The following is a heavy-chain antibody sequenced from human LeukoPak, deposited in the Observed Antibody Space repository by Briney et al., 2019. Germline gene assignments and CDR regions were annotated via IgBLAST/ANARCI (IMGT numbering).Heavy chain of an antibody. CDR2: ISYDGSNK. Sequence: GGSLRLSCAASGFTFSSYAMHWVRQAPGKGLEWVAVISYDGSNKYYADSVKGRFTISRDNSKNTLYLQMNSLRAEDTAVYYCARELRSAFDYWGQGTLVTVSS. D-gene: IGHD5-24*01. V-gene: IGHV3-30-3*01. CDR1: GFTFSSYA. J-gene: IGHJ4*02. CDR3: ARELRSAFDY.